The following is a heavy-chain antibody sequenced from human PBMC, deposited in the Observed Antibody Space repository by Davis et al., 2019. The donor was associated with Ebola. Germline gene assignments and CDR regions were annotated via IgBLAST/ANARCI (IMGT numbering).Heavy chain of an antibody. CDR3: ARRTLKTAPV. CDR1: GGSISTSAYY. Sequence: PSETLSLTCTVSGGSISTSAYYWGWFRQSPGKGLEWIGSIYNNGDTRNNPSFTGRVSISVDTSKNQFSLRLNSVTAADSAVYYCARRTLKTAPVWGQGTTVSVSS. J-gene: IGHJ6*02. V-gene: IGHV4-39*01. D-gene: IGHD2-21*02. CDR2: IYNNGDT.